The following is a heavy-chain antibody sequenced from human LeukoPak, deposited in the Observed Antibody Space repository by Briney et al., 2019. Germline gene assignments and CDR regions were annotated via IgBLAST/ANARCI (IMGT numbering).Heavy chain of an antibody. CDR3: ARDLGDALVRGVNHYYYYGMDV. Sequence: SVKVSCKASGFTFTSSAMQWVRQARGQRLEWIGWIVVGSGNTNYAQKFQERVTITRDMSTSTAYMELSSLRAEDTAVYYCARDLGDALVRGVNHYYYYGMDVWGQGTTVTVSS. CDR2: IVVGSGNT. D-gene: IGHD3-10*01. J-gene: IGHJ6*02. CDR1: GFTFTSSA. V-gene: IGHV1-58*02.